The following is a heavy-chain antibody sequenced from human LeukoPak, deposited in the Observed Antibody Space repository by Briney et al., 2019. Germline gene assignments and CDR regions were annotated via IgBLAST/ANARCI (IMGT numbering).Heavy chain of an antibody. V-gene: IGHV3-74*01. CDR1: GFTFSSYW. CDR2: INSDGSST. D-gene: IGHD3-3*01. Sequence: PGGSLRLSCAASGFTFSSYWMHWVRHAPGKGLVWVSRINSDGSSTIYADSVKGRFTISRDNAKNTLYLQMNSLRAEDTAVYYCARLRGITIFGVVPKGFDPWGQGTLVTVSS. J-gene: IGHJ5*02. CDR3: ARLRGITIFGVVPKGFDP.